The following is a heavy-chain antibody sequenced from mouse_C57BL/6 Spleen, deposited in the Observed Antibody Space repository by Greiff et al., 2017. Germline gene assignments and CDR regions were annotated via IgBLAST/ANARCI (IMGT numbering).Heavy chain of an antibody. V-gene: IGHV5-16*01. CDR3: ARDTGNWYFDV. CDR1: GFTFSDYY. Sequence: EVQVVESEGGLVQPGSSMKLSCTASGFTFSDYYMAWVRQVPEKGLEWVANINYDGSSTYYLDSLKSRFIISRDNAKNILYLQMSSLKSEDTATYHCARDTGNWYFDVWGTGTTVTVSS. J-gene: IGHJ1*03. CDR2: INYDGSST.